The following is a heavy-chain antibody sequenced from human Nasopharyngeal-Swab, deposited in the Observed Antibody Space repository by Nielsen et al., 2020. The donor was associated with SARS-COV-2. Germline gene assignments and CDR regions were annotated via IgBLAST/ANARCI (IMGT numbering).Heavy chain of an antibody. CDR2: ISGSGGST. V-gene: IGHV3-23*01. J-gene: IGHJ3*02. CDR1: GFTFSSYA. D-gene: IGHD4-17*01. CDR3: AKTLSDYGDYVDAFDI. Sequence: LSLTCAASGFTFSSYAMSWVRQAPGKGLEWVSAISGSGGSTYYADSVKGRFTISRDNSKNTLYLQMNSLRAEDTAVYYCAKTLSDYGDYVDAFDIWGQGTMVTVSS.